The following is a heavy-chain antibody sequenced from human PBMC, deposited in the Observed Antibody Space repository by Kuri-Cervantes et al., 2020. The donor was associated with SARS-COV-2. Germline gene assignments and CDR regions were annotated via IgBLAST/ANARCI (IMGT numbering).Heavy chain of an antibody. D-gene: IGHD5-18*01. V-gene: IGHV4-38-2*02. CDR3: ARDIIQKDAFDI. CDR2: IYHSGST. J-gene: IGHJ3*02. CDR1: GYSISSGYY. Sequence: GSLRLSCAVSGYSISSGYYWGWIRQPPGKGLEWIGSIYHSGSTYYNPSLKSRVTISVDTSKNQFSLKLSSVTAADTAVYYCARDIIQKDAFDIWGQGTMVTVSS.